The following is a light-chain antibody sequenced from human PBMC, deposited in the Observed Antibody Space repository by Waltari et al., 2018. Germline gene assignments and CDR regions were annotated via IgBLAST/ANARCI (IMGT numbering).Light chain of an antibody. CDR1: QSVSSSY. CDR3: QQYGSSIT. Sequence: EIVLTQSPGTLSLSPGERATLSCRARQSVSSSYLAWYQQKAGQAPRPLVYGASNRATGIPDRFRGSGSGTDFTLTSSRLEPEDFVVYYCQQYGSSITFGQGTRLEIK. J-gene: IGKJ5*01. V-gene: IGKV3-20*01. CDR2: GAS.